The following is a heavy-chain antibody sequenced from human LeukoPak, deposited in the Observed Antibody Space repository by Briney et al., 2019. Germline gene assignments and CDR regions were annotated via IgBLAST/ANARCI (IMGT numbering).Heavy chain of an antibody. V-gene: IGHV3-7*04. J-gene: IGHJ4*02. CDR1: GFTFSRHW. Sequence: GGSLRLSCAASGFTFSRHWMSWVRQTPGKGPEWVASIKEDGSVEDYVDSMRGRFTISRDNAKGSLFLQMNSLRVEDTAIYYCARGENWGQGTLVTVSS. CDR2: IKEDGSVE. CDR3: ARGEN.